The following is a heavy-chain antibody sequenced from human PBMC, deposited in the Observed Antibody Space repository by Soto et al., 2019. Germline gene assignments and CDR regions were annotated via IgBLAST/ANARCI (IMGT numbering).Heavy chain of an antibody. CDR1: GFTVSSNY. V-gene: IGHV3-66*01. D-gene: IGHD5-12*01. CDR3: ARSRGYSGYGNNYGGNPYDY. J-gene: IGHJ4*02. CDR2: IYSGGST. Sequence: GSLRLSCAASGFTVSSNYMSWVRQAPGKGLEWVSVIYSGGSTYYADSVKGRFTISRDNSKNTLYLQMNSLRAEDTAVYYCARSRGYSGYGNNYGGNPYDYWGQGTLVTVSS.